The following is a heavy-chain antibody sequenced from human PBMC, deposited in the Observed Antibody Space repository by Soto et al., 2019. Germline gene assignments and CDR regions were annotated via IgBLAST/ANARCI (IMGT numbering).Heavy chain of an antibody. CDR3: AKHTPAISISDH. Sequence: SETLSLTCTVSGGCISSSSYYWGWIRQPPGKGLEWIGSIYYSGSTYYNPSLKSRVTISVDTSKNQFSLKLSSVTAADTAVYYCAKHTPAISISDHWGQGTLVTVLL. CDR2: IYYSGST. V-gene: IGHV4-39*01. J-gene: IGHJ4*02. D-gene: IGHD2-15*01. CDR1: GGCISSSSYY.